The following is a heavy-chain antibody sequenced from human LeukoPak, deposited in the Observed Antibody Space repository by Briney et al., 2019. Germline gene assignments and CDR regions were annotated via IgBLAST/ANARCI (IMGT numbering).Heavy chain of an antibody. V-gene: IGHV3-23*01. CDR1: GFTFSSYA. CDR2: ISGSGGST. Sequence: GGSLRLSCAASGFTFSSYAMSWVRQAPGKGLEWVSAISGSGGSTYYADSVKGRFTVSRDNSKNTLYLQINSLRAEDTAVYYCAKVRYYYTSGTPNWFDPWGQGTLVTVSS. D-gene: IGHD3-10*01. J-gene: IGHJ5*02. CDR3: AKVRYYYTSGTPNWFDP.